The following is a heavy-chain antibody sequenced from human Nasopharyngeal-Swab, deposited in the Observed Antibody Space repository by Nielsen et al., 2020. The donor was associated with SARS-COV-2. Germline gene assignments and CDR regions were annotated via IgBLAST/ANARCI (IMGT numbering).Heavy chain of an antibody. V-gene: IGHV4-61*02. CDR3: ARGLRGVTTYYYYYYMDV. CDR2: IYTSGST. J-gene: IGHJ6*03. CDR1: GVSFSSGRYY. Sequence: LSLTGSGSGVSFSSGRYYWSWIRQPAGKGLEWIGRIYTSGSTNYNPSLKSRVTISVDTSKNQFSLKLSSVTAADTAVYYCARGLRGVTTYYYYYYMDVWGKGTTVTVSS. D-gene: IGHD4-17*01.